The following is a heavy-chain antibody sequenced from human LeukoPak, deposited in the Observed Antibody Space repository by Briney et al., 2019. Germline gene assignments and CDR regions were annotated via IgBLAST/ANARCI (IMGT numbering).Heavy chain of an antibody. CDR2: INAGNGNT. D-gene: IGHD2-2*01. CDR3: ARDGDQYCSSTSCYLDY. V-gene: IGHV1-3*01. CDR1: GYTFTSYA. J-gene: IGHJ4*02. Sequence: ASVKVSCKASGYTFTSYAMHWVRQAPGQRLEWMEWINAGNGNTKYSQKFQGRVTITRDTSASTAYMELSSLRSEDTAVYYCARDGDQYCSSTSCYLDYWGQGTLVTVSS.